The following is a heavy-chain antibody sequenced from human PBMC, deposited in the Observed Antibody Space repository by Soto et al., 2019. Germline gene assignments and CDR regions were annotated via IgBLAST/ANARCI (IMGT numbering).Heavy chain of an antibody. CDR3: AKDMVVIVVVVAASDY. D-gene: IGHD2-15*01. J-gene: IGHJ4*02. CDR2: IYSGGST. CDR1: GFTVSSNY. Sequence: EVQLVESGGGLIQPGGSLRLSCAASGFTVSSNYMSWVRQAPGKGLEWVSVIYSGGSTYYADSVKGRFTISRDNSKNTLYLQMNSLRAEDTAVYYCAKDMVVIVVVVAASDYWGQGTLVTVSS. V-gene: IGHV3-53*01.